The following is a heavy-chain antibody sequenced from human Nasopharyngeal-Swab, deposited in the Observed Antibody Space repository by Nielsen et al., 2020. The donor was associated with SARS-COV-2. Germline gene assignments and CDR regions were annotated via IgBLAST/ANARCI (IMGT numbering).Heavy chain of an antibody. D-gene: IGHD3-22*01. V-gene: IGHV4-59*01. J-gene: IGHJ4*02. CDR3: AISYRSYDSSGYRFFYYFDY. CDR2: VYYSGST. Sequence: RQAPGKGLEWVGYVYYSGSTNYNPSLKSRVTISVDTSKNQFSLKLSSVTAADTAVYYCAISYRSYDSSGYRFFYYFDYWGQGTLVTVSS.